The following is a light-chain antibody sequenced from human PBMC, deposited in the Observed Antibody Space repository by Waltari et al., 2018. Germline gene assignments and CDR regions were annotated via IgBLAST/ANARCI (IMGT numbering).Light chain of an antibody. CDR1: SSDVGRYNL. V-gene: IGLV2-23*01. Sequence: QSALTQPASVSGSPGPSITNSCTGTSSDVGRYNLVPWYQHYPGKAPKLMIYEGTKRPSGVSNRFSGSKSGNTASLTISGLQAEDEADYHCCSYAHSSRVVFGGGTKVTVL. CDR3: CSYAHSSRVV. J-gene: IGLJ2*01. CDR2: EGT.